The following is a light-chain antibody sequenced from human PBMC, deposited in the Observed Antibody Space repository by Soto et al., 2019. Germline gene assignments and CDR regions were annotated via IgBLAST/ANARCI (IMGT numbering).Light chain of an antibody. V-gene: IGLV2-14*01. Sequence: ALTQPASVSGSPGQSITISCTGTSRDVGGYNYVSWYQHHPGKAPKLMIYEVSNRPSGVSNRFSGSKSGNTASLTISGLQAEDEADYYCSSYTSSSTYVFGTGTKLTVL. CDR3: SSYTSSSTYV. J-gene: IGLJ1*01. CDR1: SRDVGGYNY. CDR2: EVS.